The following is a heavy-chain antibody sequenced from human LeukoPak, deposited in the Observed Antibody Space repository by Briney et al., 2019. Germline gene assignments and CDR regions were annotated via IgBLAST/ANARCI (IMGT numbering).Heavy chain of an antibody. CDR3: ANQRGASGTVNWFDP. J-gene: IGHJ5*02. V-gene: IGHV5-51*01. CDR1: GYSFTTYW. D-gene: IGHD3/OR15-3a*01. CDR2: IYPEDSDT. Sequence: GESLKISCETSGYSFTTYWIGWVRQSPGTGLEWVGAIYPEDSDTRYSPSFQGQVAISADRCIRTAYLECDRLKGSDTGMDFCANQRGASGTVNWFDPWGQGTLVTVSS.